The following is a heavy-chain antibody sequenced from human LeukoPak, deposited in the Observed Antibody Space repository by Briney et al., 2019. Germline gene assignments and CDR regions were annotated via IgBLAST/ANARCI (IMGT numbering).Heavy chain of an antibody. D-gene: IGHD6-6*01. V-gene: IGHV3-30-3*01. CDR1: GFTFSSYA. Sequence: PGGSLRLSCAASGFTFSSYAMHWVRQAPGKGLEWVAVISYDGSNKYYADSVKGRFTISRDNSKNTLYLQMNSLRAGDTAVYYCARCKYSSSLMIMGYWGQGTLVTVSS. CDR2: ISYDGSNK. CDR3: ARCKYSSSLMIMGY. J-gene: IGHJ4*02.